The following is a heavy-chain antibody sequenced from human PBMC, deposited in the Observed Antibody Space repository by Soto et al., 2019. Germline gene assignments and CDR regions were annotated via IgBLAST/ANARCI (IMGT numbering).Heavy chain of an antibody. CDR3: ARILAVGSGYLIDY. D-gene: IGHD3-22*01. CDR2: IFSNDEK. Sequence: QVTLKESGPVLVKPTETLTLTCTVSGFSLSNARMGVSWIRQPPGKALEWLAHIFSNDEKSYSTSLKSRLTISKDPSKSQVVLTMTTMDPVDTATYYCARILAVGSGYLIDYWGQGTLVTVSS. CDR1: GFSLSNARMG. J-gene: IGHJ4*02. V-gene: IGHV2-26*01.